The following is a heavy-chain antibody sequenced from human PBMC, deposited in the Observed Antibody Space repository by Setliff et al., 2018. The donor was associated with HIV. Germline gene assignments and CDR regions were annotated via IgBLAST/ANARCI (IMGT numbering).Heavy chain of an antibody. J-gene: IGHJ4*02. CDR3: ARGGGPDTNFDS. Sequence: SETLSLTCAVSGDSVSGYYWSWIRQSAGRGLEWIGRVHSSATSNYNPSLKGRVAMSVDTAKNQFSLKLTSVSAADTAVYYCARGGGPDTNFDSWGRGTLVTVSS. CDR1: GDSVSGYY. CDR2: VHSSATS. V-gene: IGHV4-59*10. D-gene: IGHD3-16*01.